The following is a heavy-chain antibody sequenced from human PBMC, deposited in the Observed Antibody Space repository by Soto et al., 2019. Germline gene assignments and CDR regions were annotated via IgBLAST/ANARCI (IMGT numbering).Heavy chain of an antibody. V-gene: IGHV3-64D*06. CDR2: ISSNGGST. J-gene: IGHJ4*02. Sequence: GSLRLSCSASGFTFSSYAMHWVRQAPGKGLEYVSAISSNGGSTYYADSVKGRFTISRDNSKNTLYLQMSSLRAEDTAVYYCVKGVLRYFDWPTDYFDYWGQGSLVTVSS. CDR1: GFTFSSYA. D-gene: IGHD3-9*01. CDR3: VKGVLRYFDWPTDYFDY.